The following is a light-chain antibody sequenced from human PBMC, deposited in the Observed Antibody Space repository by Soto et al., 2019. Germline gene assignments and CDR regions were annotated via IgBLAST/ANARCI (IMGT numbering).Light chain of an antibody. Sequence: QSVLTQPPSVSGAPGQTVTISCTGSSSNIGAGYDVHWYQQLPGTAPKLLIYGNTNRPSGVPDRFSGSKSGTSASLAIIGLQAEDEADYYCQSYDSSLSGSWVFGGGTQLTVL. CDR2: GNT. CDR3: QSYDSSLSGSWV. J-gene: IGLJ3*02. CDR1: SSNIGAGYD. V-gene: IGLV1-40*01.